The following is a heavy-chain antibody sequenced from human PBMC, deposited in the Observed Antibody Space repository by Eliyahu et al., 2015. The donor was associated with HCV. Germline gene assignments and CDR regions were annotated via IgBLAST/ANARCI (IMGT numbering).Heavy chain of an antibody. CDR2: TYYRSKWYN. J-gene: IGHJ6*02. Sequence: QVQLQQSGPGLVKPSQTLSLTCAISGDSVSSNXAAWNWIRQSPSRGLEWLGRTYYRSKWYNDYAVSVKSRITINPDTSKNQFSLQLNSVTPEDTAVYYCARELGGGGYSYGQLYYYYGMDVWGQGTTVTVSS. CDR1: GDSVSSNXAA. D-gene: IGHD5-18*01. CDR3: ARELGGGGYSYGQLYYYYGMDV. V-gene: IGHV6-1*01.